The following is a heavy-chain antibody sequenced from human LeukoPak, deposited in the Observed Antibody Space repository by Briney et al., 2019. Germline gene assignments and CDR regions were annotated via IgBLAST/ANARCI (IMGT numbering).Heavy chain of an antibody. Sequence: GRSLRLSCAASGFTFSSYGMHWVRQAPGKGLEWVAVIWYDGSNKYYADSVKGRFTISRDNSKNTLYLQMNSLRAEDTAIYYCAKDLGVSGWYFDLWGRGTLVTVSS. CDR2: IWYDGSNK. V-gene: IGHV3-33*06. CDR3: AKDLGVSGWYFDL. J-gene: IGHJ2*01. CDR1: GFTFSSYG. D-gene: IGHD6-25*01.